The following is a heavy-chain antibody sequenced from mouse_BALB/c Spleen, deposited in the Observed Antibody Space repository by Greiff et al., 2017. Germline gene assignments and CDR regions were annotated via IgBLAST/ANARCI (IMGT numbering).Heavy chain of an antibody. CDR1: GFTFSSYA. CDR2: ISSGGST. Sequence: EVQRVESGGGLVKPGGSLKLSCAASGFTFSSYAMSWVRQTPEKRLEWVASISSGGSTYYPDSVKGRFTISRDNARNILYLQMSSLRSEDTAMYYCARGRGDYDVWFAYWGQGTLVTVSA. J-gene: IGHJ3*01. V-gene: IGHV5-6-5*01. D-gene: IGHD2-4*01. CDR3: ARGRGDYDVWFAY.